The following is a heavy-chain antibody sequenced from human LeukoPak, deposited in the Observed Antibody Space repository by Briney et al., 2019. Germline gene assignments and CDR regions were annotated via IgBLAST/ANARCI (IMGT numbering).Heavy chain of an antibody. J-gene: IGHJ5*01. CDR3: AREIVAGTFDS. D-gene: IGHD6-19*01. V-gene: IGHV3-7*03. Sequence: GGSPRLSCAASGFTFSTYWMSWVRQAPGKGLEWVANIKQDGNEKYYVDSVKGRFTISRDNAKNSLYLQMNSLRAEDTAVYYCAREIVAGTFDSWGQGTLVTVSS. CDR1: GFTFSTYW. CDR2: IKQDGNEK.